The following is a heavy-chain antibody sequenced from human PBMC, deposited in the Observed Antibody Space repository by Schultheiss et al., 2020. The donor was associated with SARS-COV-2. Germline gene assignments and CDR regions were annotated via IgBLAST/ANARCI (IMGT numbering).Heavy chain of an antibody. CDR1: GGSISSYY. J-gene: IGHJ5*02. Sequence: SETLSLTCTVSGGSISSYYWSWIRQHPGKGLEWIGYIYYSGSTYYNPSLKSLVTISVDTSKNQFSLKLSSVTAADTAVYYCARVPVLLWFGELPHWFDPWGQGTLVTVSS. CDR2: IYYSGST. D-gene: IGHD3-10*01. CDR3: ARVPVLLWFGELPHWFDP. V-gene: IGHV4-59*12.